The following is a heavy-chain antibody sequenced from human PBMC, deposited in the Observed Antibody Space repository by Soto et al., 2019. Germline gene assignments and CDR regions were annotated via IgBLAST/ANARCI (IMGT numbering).Heavy chain of an antibody. D-gene: IGHD1-7*01. CDR1: GGSFSGYY. V-gene: IGHV4-34*01. CDR3: AGGGTTANWFDP. J-gene: IGHJ5*02. Sequence: SETLSLTCAVYGGSFSGYYWSWIRQPPGKGLEWIGEINHSGSTNYNPSLKSRVTISVDTSKNQFSLKLSSVTAADTAVYYCAGGGTTANWFDPWGQGTLVTVSS. CDR2: INHSGST.